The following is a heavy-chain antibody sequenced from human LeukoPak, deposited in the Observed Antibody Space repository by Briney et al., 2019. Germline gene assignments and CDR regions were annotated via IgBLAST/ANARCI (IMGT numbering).Heavy chain of an antibody. CDR3: ARVRGRYFDWSTLGY. Sequence: ASVKVSCKASGYTFTGYYMHWVRQAPGQGLEWMGWINPNSGGTNYAQKFQGRVTMTRDASFSTAYMELSRLRSDDTAVYYCARVRGRYFDWSTLGYWGQGTLVTVSS. D-gene: IGHD3-9*01. CDR2: INPNSGGT. CDR1: GYTFTGYY. J-gene: IGHJ4*02. V-gene: IGHV1-2*02.